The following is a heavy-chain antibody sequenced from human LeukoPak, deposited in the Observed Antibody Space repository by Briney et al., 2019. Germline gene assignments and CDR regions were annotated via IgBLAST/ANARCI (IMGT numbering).Heavy chain of an antibody. CDR3: AKDICSSTSCYTFDY. CDR1: GFTFSSYE. D-gene: IGHD2-2*02. J-gene: IGHJ4*02. CDR2: ISSSGSTI. V-gene: IGHV3-48*03. Sequence: GGSLRLSCAASGFTFSSYEMNWVRQAPGKGLEWVSYISSSGSTIYYADSVKGRFTISRDNSKNTLYLQMNSLRAEDTAVYYCAKDICSSTSCYTFDYWGQGTLVTVSS.